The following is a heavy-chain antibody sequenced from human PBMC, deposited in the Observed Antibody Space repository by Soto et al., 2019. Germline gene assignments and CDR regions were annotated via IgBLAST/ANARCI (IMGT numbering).Heavy chain of an antibody. Sequence: GGSLRLSCAASGFTVSSNYLSWVRQAPGKGLEWVSVIFSADNTHYADSVKGRFTISRDNSKNTVFLQMNSLRAEDTAVYYCAITGAGYYIVWGQGTPGTV. CDR3: AITGAGYYIV. CDR1: GFTVSSNY. J-gene: IGHJ4*02. D-gene: IGHD3-3*01. CDR2: IFSADNT. V-gene: IGHV3-53*01.